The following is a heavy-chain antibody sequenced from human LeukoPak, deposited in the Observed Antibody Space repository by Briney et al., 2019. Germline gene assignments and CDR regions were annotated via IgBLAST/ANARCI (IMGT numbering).Heavy chain of an antibody. J-gene: IGHJ1*01. Sequence: ASVKVSCKASGYTFTSYDINWVRQATGQGLEWMGWMNPNSGNTGYAQKFQGRVTITRNTSISTAYMELSSLRSEDTAVYYCATARIAAAGTPYFQHWGQGTLVTVSS. D-gene: IGHD6-13*01. CDR1: GYTFTSYD. V-gene: IGHV1-8*03. CDR3: ATARIAAAGTPYFQH. CDR2: MNPNSGNT.